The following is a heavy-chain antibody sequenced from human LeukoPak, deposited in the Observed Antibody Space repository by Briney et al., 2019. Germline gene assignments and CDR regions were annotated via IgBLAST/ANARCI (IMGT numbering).Heavy chain of an antibody. D-gene: IGHD6-6*01. CDR2: IIPIFGTA. CDR3: ASYNLHPYSSSFARPEGYYYYYYMDV. CDR1: GGTFSSYA. Sequence: ASVKVSCKASGGTFSSYAISWVRQAPGQGLEWMGGIIPIFGTANYAQKFQGRVTITADESTSTAYMELSSLRSEDTAVYYCASYNLHPYSSSFARPEGYYYYYYMDVWGKGTTVTVSS. J-gene: IGHJ6*03. V-gene: IGHV1-69*13.